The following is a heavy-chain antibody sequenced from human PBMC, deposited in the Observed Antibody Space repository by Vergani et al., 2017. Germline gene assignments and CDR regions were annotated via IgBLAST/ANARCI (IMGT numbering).Heavy chain of an antibody. Sequence: QVQLVETGGGVVQPGGSLRLYCATSGFSFNTYGAHWVRQAPGKGLECVAFIGYDGRIKYNVDSVKGRFTISRDPSKKTLSLQMRSLRADDTAVYYCAKDGRENSEYGYFGYVGQGNLGNVFS. J-gene: IGHJ4*02. D-gene: IGHD4-17*01. CDR3: AKDGRENSEYGYFGY. CDR2: IGYDGRIK. V-gene: IGHV3-30*02. CDR1: GFSFNTYG.